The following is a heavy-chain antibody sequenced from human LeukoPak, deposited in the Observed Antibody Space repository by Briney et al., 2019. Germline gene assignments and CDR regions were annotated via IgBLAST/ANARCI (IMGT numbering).Heavy chain of an antibody. Sequence: QPGGSLRLSCAASGFTFSSYWMHWVRQAPGKGLVWVSRINTDGSSTSYADSVKGRFTISRDNAKNTLYLQMNSLRAEDTAVYYCARDETFLTMVRGGYDAFDIWGQGTMVTVSS. D-gene: IGHD3-10*01. J-gene: IGHJ3*02. CDR1: GFTFSSYW. V-gene: IGHV3-74*01. CDR2: INTDGSST. CDR3: ARDETFLTMVRGGYDAFDI.